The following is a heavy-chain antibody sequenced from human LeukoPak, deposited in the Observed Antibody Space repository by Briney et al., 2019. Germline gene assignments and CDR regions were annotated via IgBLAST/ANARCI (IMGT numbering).Heavy chain of an antibody. Sequence: SETLSLTRGVSGGSVTSTNWWTWVRQPPGKGLEWIGEFHVDGRTNYNPSLKSRLTLSVDLSENHISLRLTSVTAADTAVYFCAREGGFYRPLDYSGQGTLVTVSS. CDR3: AREGGFYRPLDY. CDR2: FHVDGRT. CDR1: GGSVTSTNW. D-gene: IGHD3-3*01. V-gene: IGHV4-4*02. J-gene: IGHJ4*02.